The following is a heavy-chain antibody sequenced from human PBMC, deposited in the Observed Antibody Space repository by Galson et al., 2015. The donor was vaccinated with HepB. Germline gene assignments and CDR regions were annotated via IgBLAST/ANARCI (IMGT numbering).Heavy chain of an antibody. Sequence: SVKVSCKAAGYTFTSNGISWVRQAPGRGLERVGWINANSGRTTYAWRLLGRLTLTTDTSTSTAYMELRSLRSDDTAIYYCARDRSHSLDFWGQGTLVTVSS. D-gene: IGHD2-15*01. J-gene: IGHJ4*02. CDR3: ARDRSHSLDF. V-gene: IGHV1-18*04. CDR2: INANSGRT. CDR1: GYTFTSNG.